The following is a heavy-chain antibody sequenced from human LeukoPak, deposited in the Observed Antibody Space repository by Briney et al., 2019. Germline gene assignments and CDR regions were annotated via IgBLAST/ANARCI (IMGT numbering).Heavy chain of an antibody. CDR1: GFTFSNYW. Sequence: PGGSLRLSCAASGFTFSNYWMSWVRQTPGKGLEWVANINQDGSEQYYVDSMEGRFTVSRDNAKNSLSLQMNSLRADDTAVYYCARNSGWSVDYWGQGALVTVS. J-gene: IGHJ4*02. CDR3: ARNSGWSVDY. V-gene: IGHV3-7*01. D-gene: IGHD6-19*01. CDR2: INQDGSEQ.